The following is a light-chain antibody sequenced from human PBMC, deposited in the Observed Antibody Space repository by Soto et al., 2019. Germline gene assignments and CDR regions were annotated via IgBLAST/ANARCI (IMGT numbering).Light chain of an antibody. CDR1: QSVSSSY. CDR2: AAS. CDR3: QEYGSSRT. J-gene: IGKJ1*01. V-gene: IGKV3-20*01. Sequence: EIVLTQSPGTLSLSPGERATLSCRASQSVSSSYLAWYQQKPGQAPRLLMYAASSRATGTPDRFSGSGSGTDFTLTISRLEPEDFAVYYCQEYGSSRTFGQGIKVEIK.